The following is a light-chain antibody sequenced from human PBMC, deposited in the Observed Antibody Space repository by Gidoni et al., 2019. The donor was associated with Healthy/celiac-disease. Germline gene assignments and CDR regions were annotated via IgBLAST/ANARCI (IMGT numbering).Light chain of an antibody. CDR3: HQLNT. J-gene: IGKJ3*01. V-gene: IGKV1-9*01. CDR1: QGISSY. Sequence: DIQLTQSPSFLSASAGDRVTITCRASQGISSYLAWYQQKPGKAPKLLIYAASTLQSGFPSRFSGSGSGTEFTLTISGLQPEDFAPYYCHQLNTFXPXTKVDIK. CDR2: AAS.